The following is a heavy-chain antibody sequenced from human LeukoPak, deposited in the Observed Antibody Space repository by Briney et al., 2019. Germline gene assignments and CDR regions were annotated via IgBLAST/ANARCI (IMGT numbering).Heavy chain of an antibody. V-gene: IGHV3-23*03. CDR3: ARVDTVSGILV. J-gene: IGHJ4*02. Sequence: GGSLRLSCAASGFTFSSYAMSWVRQAPGKGLEWVSVIYEGGGRYYGDSVKGRFTISKDNFENTVYLQMNSLRADDTAVYYCARVDTVSGILVWGQGTLVTVSS. CDR1: GFTFSSYA. D-gene: IGHD5-18*01. CDR2: IYEGGGR.